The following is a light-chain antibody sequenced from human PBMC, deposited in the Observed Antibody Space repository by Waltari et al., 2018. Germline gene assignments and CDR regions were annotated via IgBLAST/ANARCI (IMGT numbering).Light chain of an antibody. Sequence: DIVMTQSPDSLAVSLGERDTINCKSSQSVLYSSNNQNYLAWYQQKPGQPPKLLIYWASTRESGVPDLFSGSGSGTDFTLTISSLQAEDVAVYYCQQYYSTPLTFGPGTKVDIK. V-gene: IGKV4-1*01. J-gene: IGKJ3*01. CDR1: QSVLYSSNNQNY. CDR3: QQYYSTPLT. CDR2: WAS.